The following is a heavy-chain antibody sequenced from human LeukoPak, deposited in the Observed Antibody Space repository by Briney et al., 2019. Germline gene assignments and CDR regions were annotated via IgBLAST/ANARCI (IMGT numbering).Heavy chain of an antibody. Sequence: GGSLRLSCAASGFTFSSYAMSWVRQPPGKGLEWVSAISGSGGSTYYADSGKGRFTISRDNSKNTLYLQMNSLRAEDTAVYYCASHDQYCTNGVCYENWSNDYWGQGTLVTVSS. D-gene: IGHD2-8*01. V-gene: IGHV3-23*01. CDR1: GFTFSSYA. J-gene: IGHJ4*02. CDR3: ASHDQYCTNGVCYENWSNDY. CDR2: ISGSGGST.